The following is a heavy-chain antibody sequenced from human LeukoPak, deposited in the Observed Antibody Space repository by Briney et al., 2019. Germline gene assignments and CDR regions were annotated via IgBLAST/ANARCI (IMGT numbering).Heavy chain of an antibody. CDR1: GGXISSYY. Sequence: PSETLSLTCTVSGGXISSYYWSWIRQPPGKGLEWIGNIFYSGSPNYNPSLKSRVTISFDTSKNQFSLKLSSVTAADTAVYYCARVGHLAAAGTYDYWGQGTLVTVSS. D-gene: IGHD6-13*01. V-gene: IGHV4-59*08. J-gene: IGHJ4*02. CDR3: ARVGHLAAAGTYDY. CDR2: IFYSGSP.